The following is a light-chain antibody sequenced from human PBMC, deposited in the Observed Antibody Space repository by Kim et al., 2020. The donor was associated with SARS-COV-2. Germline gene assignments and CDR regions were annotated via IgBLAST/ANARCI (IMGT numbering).Light chain of an antibody. J-gene: IGKJ5*01. CDR1: QDIKNY. CDR3: QQYDNVPIT. CDR2: DAS. V-gene: IGKV1-33*01. Sequence: ASVGDRVTITCQASQDIKNYLNWYQQKPGEAPNALIYDASNLETGVPSRFSGGGSGTDFSFTISSLQPEDFATYYCQQYDNVPITFGQGTRLEIK.